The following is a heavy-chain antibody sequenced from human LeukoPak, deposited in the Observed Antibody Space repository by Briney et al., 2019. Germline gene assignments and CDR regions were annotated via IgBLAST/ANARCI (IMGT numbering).Heavy chain of an antibody. J-gene: IGHJ4*02. CDR3: AKSLLDYDSSGPVDY. CDR1: GFTFSSNA. D-gene: IGHD3-22*01. V-gene: IGHV3-23*01. CDR2: ISGSGGGT. Sequence: GGSLRLSCAASGFTFSSNAMSWVRQAPGKGLEWVSAISGSGGGTFYADSVKGRFTISRDNSKNMLYLQMNSLRAEDTAVFYCAKSLLDYDSSGPVDYWGQGTLVTVSS.